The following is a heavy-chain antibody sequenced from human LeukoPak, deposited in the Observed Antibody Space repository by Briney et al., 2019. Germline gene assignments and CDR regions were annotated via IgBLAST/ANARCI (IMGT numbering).Heavy chain of an antibody. Sequence: EASVKVSCKASGGTFSSYAINWVRQAPGQGLEWMGRIIPILGIANYAQKFQGRVTITADKSTSTAYMELSSLRSEDTAAYYCARGGSSDFDYWGQGTLVTVSS. CDR1: GGTFSSYA. CDR3: ARGGSSDFDY. D-gene: IGHD2-2*01. CDR2: IIPILGIA. J-gene: IGHJ4*02. V-gene: IGHV1-69*04.